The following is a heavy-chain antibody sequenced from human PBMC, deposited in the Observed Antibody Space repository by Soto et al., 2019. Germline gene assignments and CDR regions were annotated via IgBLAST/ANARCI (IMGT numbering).Heavy chain of an antibody. CDR2: IKSKTDGGTT. Sequence: GGSLRLSCAASGFTFSNAWMSWVRQAPGKGLEWVGRIKSKTDGGTTDYAAPVKGRFTISRDDSKNTLYLQINSLKTEDTSVYYCTTVMIFALFDYWGQGTLVTVSS. V-gene: IGHV3-15*01. CDR3: TTVMIFALFDY. D-gene: IGHD2-15*01. J-gene: IGHJ4*02. CDR1: GFTFSNAW.